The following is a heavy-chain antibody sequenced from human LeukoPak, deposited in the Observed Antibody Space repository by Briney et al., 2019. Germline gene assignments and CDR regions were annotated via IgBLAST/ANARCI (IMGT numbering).Heavy chain of an antibody. CDR2: ISGSGGST. J-gene: IGHJ4*02. Sequence: GGPLRLSCAASGFTFSSYAMSWVRQAPGKGLEWVSAISGSGGSTYYADSVKGRFTISRDNSKNTLYLQMNSLRAEDTAVYYCAKVANAGYYDSSGYYDYWGQGTLVTVSS. CDR1: GFTFSSYA. D-gene: IGHD3-22*01. CDR3: AKVANAGYYDSSGYYDY. V-gene: IGHV3-23*01.